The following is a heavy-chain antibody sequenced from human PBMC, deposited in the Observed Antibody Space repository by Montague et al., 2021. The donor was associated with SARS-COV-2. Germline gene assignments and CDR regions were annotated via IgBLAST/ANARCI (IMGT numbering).Heavy chain of an antibody. Sequence: SETLSLTCTVSDVPTSAHFWSWIRQSPGKGLEWMGYISYSGSTKYSPSLTSRVTISLGSSRKHLYLELRSVTAADTAVYYCAREQQLAPRGFGVDAWGQGTTVTVTS. D-gene: IGHD6-13*01. CDR2: ISYSGST. CDR1: DVPTSAHF. J-gene: IGHJ6*02. V-gene: IGHV4-59*11. CDR3: AREQQLAPRGFGVDA.